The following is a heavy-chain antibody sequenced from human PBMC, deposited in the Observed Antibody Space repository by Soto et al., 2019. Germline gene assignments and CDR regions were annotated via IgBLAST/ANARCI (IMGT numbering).Heavy chain of an antibody. D-gene: IGHD5-12*01. J-gene: IGHJ3*02. CDR2: ISSSSSYI. CDR1: GXTFSSYS. V-gene: IGHV3-21*01. CDR3: ARTMATIIRGAFDI. Sequence: PGGSLRLSCAASGXTFSSYSMNWVRQAPGKGLEWVSSISSSSSYISYADSVKGRFTISRDNAKNSLYLQMNSLRAEDTAVYYCARTMATIIRGAFDIWGQGTMVTVSS.